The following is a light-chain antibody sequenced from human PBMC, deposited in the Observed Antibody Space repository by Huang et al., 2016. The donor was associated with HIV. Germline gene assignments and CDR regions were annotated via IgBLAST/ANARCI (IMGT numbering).Light chain of an antibody. CDR3: QLYNKWPLFT. Sequence: VMTQSPVTLSVSPGARATLSCRASQNVSSDLAWYQQRPGHPPRLLMYGASTRATGLRARFSGSGSGTEFTLTISSLQAEDFAVYYCQLYNKWPLFTFGPGTKVDIK. CDR1: QNVSSD. J-gene: IGKJ3*01. CDR2: GAS. V-gene: IGKV3-15*01.